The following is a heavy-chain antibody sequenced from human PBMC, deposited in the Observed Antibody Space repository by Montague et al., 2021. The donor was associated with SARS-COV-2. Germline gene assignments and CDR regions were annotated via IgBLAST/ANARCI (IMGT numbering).Heavy chain of an antibody. J-gene: IGHJ4*02. CDR1: GGSINSDSCY. D-gene: IGHD6-25*01. CDR2: VHYSGSI. Sequence: SETLSLTCSVSGGSINSDSCYWGWIRQPPGMALVWVVSVHYSGSIYYNPSLKSRVTISVDTSQNQFSLNVSSVTAADTAVYYCVRRGQGPALPFDFWGQGTLVTVSS. V-gene: IGHV4-39*01. CDR3: VRRGQGPALPFDF.